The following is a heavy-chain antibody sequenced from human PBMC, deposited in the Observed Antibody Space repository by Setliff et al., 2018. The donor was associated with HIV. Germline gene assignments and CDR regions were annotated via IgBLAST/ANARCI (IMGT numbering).Heavy chain of an antibody. CDR3: ARPFDQ. CDR1: GFTFNNYW. J-gene: IGHJ4*02. CDR2: IKEDGSET. V-gene: IGHV3-7*01. Sequence: GGSLRLSCESSGFTFNNYWMSWVRQAPGKRPEWVANIKEDGSETYYVDSVKGRLTISRDNAKNSLYLQMNSLRVEDTAVYYCARPFDQWGQGALVTVSS.